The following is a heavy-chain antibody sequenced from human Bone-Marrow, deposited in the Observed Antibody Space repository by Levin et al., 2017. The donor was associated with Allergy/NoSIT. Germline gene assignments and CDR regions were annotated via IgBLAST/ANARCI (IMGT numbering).Heavy chain of an antibody. V-gene: IGHV3-74*01. Sequence: GGSLRLSCAASGFTFSRYYMHWVRQAQGKGLVWVSRITLDVTDTYYADSVKGRFTISRDNAENTLFLQMNSLRAEDTAIYYCARGGCSSTSCLDYWGQGILVTVSS. CDR3: ARGGCSSTSCLDY. D-gene: IGHD2-2*01. J-gene: IGHJ4*02. CDR1: GFTFSRYY. CDR2: ITLDVTDT.